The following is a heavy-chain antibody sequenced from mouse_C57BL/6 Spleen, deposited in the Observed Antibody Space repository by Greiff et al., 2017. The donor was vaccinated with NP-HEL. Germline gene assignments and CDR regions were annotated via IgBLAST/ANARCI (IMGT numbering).Heavy chain of an antibody. CDR2: IYPGDGDT. CDR3: ADDGHRAMDY. Sequence: VKVVESGPELVKPGASVKISCKASGYAFSSSWMNWVKQRPGKGLEWIGRIYPGDGDTNYNGKFKGKATLTADKSSSTAYMQLSSLTSEDSAVYFCADDGHRAMDYWGQGTSVTVSS. D-gene: IGHD2-3*01. V-gene: IGHV1-82*01. CDR1: GYAFSSSW. J-gene: IGHJ4*01.